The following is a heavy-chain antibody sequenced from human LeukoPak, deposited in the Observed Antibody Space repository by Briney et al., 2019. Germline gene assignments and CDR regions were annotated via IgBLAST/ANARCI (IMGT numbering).Heavy chain of an antibody. J-gene: IGHJ4*02. CDR1: GESFSGYY. CDR2: INHSGST. CDR3: ARGSWITMVRGVIITAQRLYYFDY. Sequence: SSETLSLTCAVYGESFSGYYWSWIRQPPGKGLEWIGEINHSGSTNYNPSLKSRVTISVDTSKNQFSLKLSSVTAADTAVYYCARGSWITMVRGVIITAQRLYYFDYWGQGTLVTVSS. V-gene: IGHV4-34*01. D-gene: IGHD3-10*01.